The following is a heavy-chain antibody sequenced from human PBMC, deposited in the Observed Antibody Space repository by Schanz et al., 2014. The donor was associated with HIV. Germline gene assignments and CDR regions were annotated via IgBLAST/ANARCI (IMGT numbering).Heavy chain of an antibody. CDR2: ISESGRYT. J-gene: IGHJ5*02. D-gene: IGHD5-18*01. Sequence: EVQLLDSGGGLVQPGGSLRLSCVASGFTFDNYAMTWVRQAPGKGLEWVSTISESGRYTYYADSVKGRFTISRDNSRNALYLHMNSLRADDTAIYYCVKAYSSGFSGAGSWGQGALVTVSS. CDR1: GFTFDNYA. CDR3: VKAYSSGFSGAGS. V-gene: IGHV3-23*01.